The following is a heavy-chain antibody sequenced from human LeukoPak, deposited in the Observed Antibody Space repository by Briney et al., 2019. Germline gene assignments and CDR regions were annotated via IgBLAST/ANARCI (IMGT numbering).Heavy chain of an antibody. CDR3: STKKNYYLDR. CDR1: GYNFRKSG. Sequence: GESLKISCKGSGYNFRKSGIAWVRQTPAKGLEWMGIIYPDDFDTIYNPSFEGQVTISADNSINTAYLQWRSLRASDSGLYFCSTKKNYYLDRWGRGTLVTVSS. V-gene: IGHV5-51*01. CDR2: IYPDDFDT. J-gene: IGHJ4*02. D-gene: IGHD3-9*01.